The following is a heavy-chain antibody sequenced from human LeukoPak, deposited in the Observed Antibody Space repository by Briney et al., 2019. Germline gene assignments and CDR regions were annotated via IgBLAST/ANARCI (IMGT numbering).Heavy chain of an antibody. D-gene: IGHD4-11*01. Sequence: GGSLRLSCAASGFTFSSYSMNWVRQAPGKGLEWVSSISSSSSYIYYADSVKGRFTISRDNAKNSLYLQMNSLRAEDTAVYYCAKDSAYSNYNYYYYMDVWGKGTTVTVSS. CDR3: AKDSAYSNYNYYYYMDV. CDR1: GFTFSSYS. J-gene: IGHJ6*03. V-gene: IGHV3-21*04. CDR2: ISSSSSYI.